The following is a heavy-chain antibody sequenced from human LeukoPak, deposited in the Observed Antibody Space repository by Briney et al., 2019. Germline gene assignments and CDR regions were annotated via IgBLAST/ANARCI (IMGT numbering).Heavy chain of an antibody. CDR1: GGSISSYY. V-gene: IGHV4-59*01. Sequence: SETLSLTCTVSGGSISSYYWSWIRQPPGKGLEWIGYIYYSGSTNYNPSLKSRVTISVDTSKNQFSLKLSSVTAADTAVYYCARDVGSIAADYWGQGTLVTVSS. J-gene: IGHJ4*02. CDR3: ARDVGSIAADY. CDR2: IYYSGST. D-gene: IGHD6-6*01.